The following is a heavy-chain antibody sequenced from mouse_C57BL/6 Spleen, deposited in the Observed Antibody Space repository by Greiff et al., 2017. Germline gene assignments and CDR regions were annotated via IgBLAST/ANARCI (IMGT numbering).Heavy chain of an antibody. V-gene: IGHV14-2*01. CDR2: IDPEDGET. Sequence: DVKLVESGAELVKPGASVKLSCTASGFNINDYYMHWVKQRTEQGLEWIGRIDPEDGETKYAPKFQGKATITADTSSNTAYLQLSSLTSEDTAVYYCAVLWVRRGAMEDWGQGTSVTVSS. J-gene: IGHJ4*01. D-gene: IGHD2-14*01. CDR1: GFNINDYY. CDR3: AVLWVRRGAMED.